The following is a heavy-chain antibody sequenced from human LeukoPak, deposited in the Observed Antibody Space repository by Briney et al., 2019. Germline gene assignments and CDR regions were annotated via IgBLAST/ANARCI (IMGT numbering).Heavy chain of an antibody. V-gene: IGHV3-21*01. J-gene: IGHJ5*02. Sequence: GGSLRRSCAASGFTFSSYSMNWVRQAPGKGLEWVSSISSSSTYKYYADSVKGRFTISRDNAKNSLYLQMNSLRAEDTAVYYCARDDNMATFYPWNWFDPWGQGTLVTVSS. CDR1: GFTFSSYS. CDR2: ISSSSTYK. CDR3: ARDDNMATFYPWNWFDP. D-gene: IGHD2/OR15-2a*01.